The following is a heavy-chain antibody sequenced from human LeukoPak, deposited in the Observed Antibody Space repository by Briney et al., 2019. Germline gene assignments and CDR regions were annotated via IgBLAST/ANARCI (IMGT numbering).Heavy chain of an antibody. Sequence: ASVKVSCKASGGTFSSYAISWVRQAPGQGLEWMGGIIPIFGTANYAQKFQGRVTITADESTSTAYMELSSLRSEDTAVYYCARGAPLGILTGYSYYYGMDVWGQGTTVTVSS. CDR3: ARGAPLGILTGYSYYYGMDV. CDR2: IIPIFGTA. D-gene: IGHD3-9*01. V-gene: IGHV1-69*13. J-gene: IGHJ6*02. CDR1: GGTFSSYA.